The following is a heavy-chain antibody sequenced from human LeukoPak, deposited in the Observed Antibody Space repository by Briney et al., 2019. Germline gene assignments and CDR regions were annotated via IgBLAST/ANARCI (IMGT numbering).Heavy chain of an antibody. D-gene: IGHD6-19*01. Sequence: ASVKVSCKASGYTFTSYDINWVRQATGQGLEWMGWMNPNSGNTGYAQKFQGRVTMTRNTSVSTAYMELSSLRSEDTAVYYCARNWAVAGTGFDPWGQGTLVTVSS. CDR2: MNPNSGNT. CDR3: ARNWAVAGTGFDP. V-gene: IGHV1-8*01. CDR1: GYTFTSYD. J-gene: IGHJ5*02.